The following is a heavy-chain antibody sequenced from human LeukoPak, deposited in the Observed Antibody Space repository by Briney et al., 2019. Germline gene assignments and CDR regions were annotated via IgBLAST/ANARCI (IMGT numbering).Heavy chain of an antibody. J-gene: IGHJ4*02. Sequence: PGGSLRLSCAASGFTFSCYGMSWVRQAPGKGLEWVSAISGSGGSTYYADSVKGRFTISRDNSKNTLYLQMNSLRAEDTAVYYCAGAYDSSGYYPLEPGEEYWGQGTLVTVSS. CDR2: ISGSGGST. CDR1: GFTFSCYG. V-gene: IGHV3-23*01. D-gene: IGHD3-22*01. CDR3: AGAYDSSGYYPLEPGEEY.